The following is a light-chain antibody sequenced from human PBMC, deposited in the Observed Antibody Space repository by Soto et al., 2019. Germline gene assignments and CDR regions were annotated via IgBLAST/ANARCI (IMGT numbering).Light chain of an antibody. CDR1: QGISSW. J-gene: IGKJ3*01. Sequence: DIQMTQSPSSVSASVGDRVTISCRASQGISSWLAWYQQKPGKAPSLLIYSASTLHSGVPSRFSGSRSGTDFTLTTSSLQPEDFATYYGQQANSFPLTFGPGTKVDIK. CDR3: QQANSFPLT. CDR2: SAS. V-gene: IGKV1-12*01.